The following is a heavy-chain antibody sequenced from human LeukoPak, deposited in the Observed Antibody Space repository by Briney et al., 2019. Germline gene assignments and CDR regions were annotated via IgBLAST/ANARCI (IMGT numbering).Heavy chain of an antibody. J-gene: IGHJ4*02. CDR2: ISGSGGST. Sequence: GGPLRLSCAASGLTFSSYAMSWVRQTPGKGLECVAPISGSGGSTYYADSVRGRFIVSRDNSKNMLYLQMNSLRVDDTAVYYCAKSPAGSSWPSIDYWGQGTLVAVSS. D-gene: IGHD6-13*01. CDR3: AKSPAGSSWPSIDY. CDR1: GLTFSSYA. V-gene: IGHV3-23*01.